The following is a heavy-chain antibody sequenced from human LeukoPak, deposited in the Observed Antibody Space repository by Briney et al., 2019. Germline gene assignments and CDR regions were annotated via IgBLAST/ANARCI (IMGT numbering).Heavy chain of an antibody. CDR1: GFTFSSYG. D-gene: IGHD2-15*01. Sequence: GGSLRLSCAASGFTFSSYGMSWVRQAPGKGLEWVSAISGSGGSTYYADSVKGRFTISRDNSKNTLFLQMNRLRPEDAAVYYCAKAPVTTCRGAFCYPFDYWGLGTLVTVSS. CDR3: AKAPVTTCRGAFCYPFDY. V-gene: IGHV3-23*01. CDR2: ISGSGGST. J-gene: IGHJ4*02.